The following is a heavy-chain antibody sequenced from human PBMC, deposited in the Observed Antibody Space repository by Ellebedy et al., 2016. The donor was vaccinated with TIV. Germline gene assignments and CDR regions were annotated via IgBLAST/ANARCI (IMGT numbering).Heavy chain of an antibody. V-gene: IGHV3-23*01. J-gene: IGHJ4*02. CDR2: ISTSGGST. CDR3: VRGAGSYHFDY. CDR1: GSTFTNYA. Sequence: GESLKISCAASGSTFTNYAMSWVRQAPGKGLEWVSAISTSGGSTYYADSVKGRFTVSRDNPKNTLYLQMNSLRAEDKAVYYCVRGAGSYHFDYWGQGTLVTV. D-gene: IGHD1-26*01.